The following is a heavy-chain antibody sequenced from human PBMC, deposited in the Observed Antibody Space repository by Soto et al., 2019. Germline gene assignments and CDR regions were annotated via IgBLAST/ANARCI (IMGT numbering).Heavy chain of an antibody. V-gene: IGHV3-30*03. J-gene: IGHJ4*02. CDR3: ARTTLTYYYDSSGSY. D-gene: IGHD3-22*01. CDR2: ISYDGSNK. CDR1: GFTFRSYG. Sequence: QVQLVESGGGVVQPGRSLRLSCAVSGFTFRSYGMHWVRQAPGKGLEWVAVISYDGSNKYYADSVKGRFTISRDNSKNTLYLQMNSLRAEDTAVYYCARTTLTYYYDSSGSYWGQGTLVTVSP.